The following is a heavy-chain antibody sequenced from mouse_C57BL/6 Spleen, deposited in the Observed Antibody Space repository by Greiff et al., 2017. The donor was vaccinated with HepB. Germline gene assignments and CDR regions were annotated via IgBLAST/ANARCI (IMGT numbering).Heavy chain of an antibody. D-gene: IGHD2-5*01. V-gene: IGHV5-6*01. CDR3: ARRGNYSNLWFAY. Sequence: EVQVVESGGDLVKPGGSLKLSCAASGFTFSSYGMSWVRQTPDKRLEWVATISSGGSYTYYPDSVKGRFTISRDNAKNTLYLQMSSLKSEDTAMYYGARRGNYSNLWFAYWGQGTLVTVSA. CDR2: ISSGGSYT. CDR1: GFTFSSYG. J-gene: IGHJ3*01.